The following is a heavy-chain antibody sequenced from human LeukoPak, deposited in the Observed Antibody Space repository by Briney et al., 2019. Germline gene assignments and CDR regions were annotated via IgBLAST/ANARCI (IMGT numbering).Heavy chain of an antibody. V-gene: IGHV1-2*02. Sequence: GASVKVSCKASGYTFTGYYMHWVRQAPGQGLEWMGWINPNSGGTNYAQKFQGRVTMTRDRSISTAYMELSRLRSDDTAVYYCARDLPASRVKPFDYWGQGTLVTVSS. CDR3: ARDLPASRVKPFDY. CDR1: GYTFTGYY. J-gene: IGHJ4*02. D-gene: IGHD6-6*01. CDR2: INPNSGGT.